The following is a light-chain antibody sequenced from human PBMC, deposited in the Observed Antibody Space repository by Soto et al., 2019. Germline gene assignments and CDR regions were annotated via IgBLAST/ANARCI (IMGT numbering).Light chain of an antibody. Sequence: QSVLTQPPSVSGNPGQRVTISCSGSSSNIGSNYVYWYQQLPGTAPKLLIYRNNQRPSGVPDRFSGSKSGTSASLAISGLRSEDESDYYCAAWDDSLSGYVVFGGGTKLTVL. CDR1: SSNIGSNY. CDR3: AAWDDSLSGYVV. J-gene: IGLJ2*01. CDR2: RNN. V-gene: IGLV1-47*01.